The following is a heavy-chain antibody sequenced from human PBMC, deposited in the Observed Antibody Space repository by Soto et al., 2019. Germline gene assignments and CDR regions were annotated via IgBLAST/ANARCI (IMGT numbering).Heavy chain of an antibody. V-gene: IGHV4-31*03. CDR3: XXREPLT. CDR1: GGSISSGGYY. J-gene: IGHJ4*02. CDR2: IYYSGST. Sequence: QVQLQESGPGLVKPSQTLSLTCTVSGGSISSGGYYWTWIRQHPGKGLEWIGYIYYSGSTYYNPSLKSRVTISVDTSKNQFSLKMSSXXXXXXXXXXXXREPLTWGQGTLVTVSS.